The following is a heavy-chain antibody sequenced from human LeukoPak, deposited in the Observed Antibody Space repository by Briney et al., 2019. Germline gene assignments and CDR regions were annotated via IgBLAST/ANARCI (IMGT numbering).Heavy chain of an antibody. V-gene: IGHV3-53*01. Sequence: GGSLRLSCAASGFTVSSNYKSWVRQAPGKGLEWVSVIYSGGSTYYADSVKGRFTISRDNSKNTLYLQMNSLRAEDTAVYYCAVIVVVAATDFDYWGQGTLVTVSS. J-gene: IGHJ4*02. CDR1: GFTVSSNY. D-gene: IGHD2-15*01. CDR2: IYSGGST. CDR3: AVIVVVAATDFDY.